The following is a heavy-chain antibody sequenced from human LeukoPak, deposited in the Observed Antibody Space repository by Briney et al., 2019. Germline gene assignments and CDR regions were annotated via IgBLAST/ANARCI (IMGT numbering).Heavy chain of an antibody. CDR2: INHSGST. D-gene: IGHD3-3*01. CDR1: GGSFSGYY. J-gene: IGHJ4*02. V-gene: IGHV4-34*01. CDR3: ASTVFGVVIRDY. Sequence: SETLSLTCAVYGGSFSGYYWSWIRQPPGKGLEWIGEINHSGSTNYNPSLESRVTISVDTSKNQFSLKLSSVTAADTAVYYCASTVFGVVIRDYWGQGTLVTVSS.